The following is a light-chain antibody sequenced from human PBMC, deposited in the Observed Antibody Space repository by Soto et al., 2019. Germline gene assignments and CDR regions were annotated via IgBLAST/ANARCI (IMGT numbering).Light chain of an antibody. CDR1: QSLSSW. V-gene: IGKV1-5*03. Sequence: DIQMTQFPSTLSASVGDRVTITCRASQSLSSWLAWYQQKPGKAPKSLIYKASSLESGVPSRFSGSGSGTEFTLTISSLQPDDFATYYCQQYLSYPITFGQGTRLEIK. CDR3: QQYLSYPIT. J-gene: IGKJ5*01. CDR2: KAS.